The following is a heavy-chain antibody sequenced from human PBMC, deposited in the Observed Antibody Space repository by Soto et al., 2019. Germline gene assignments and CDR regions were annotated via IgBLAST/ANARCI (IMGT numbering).Heavy chain of an antibody. V-gene: IGHV4-31*03. CDR1: GGSISSGGYY. Sequence: PSETLSLTCTVSGGSISSGGYYWSWIRQHPGKGLEWIGYIYYSGSTYYNPSLKSRVTISVDTSKNQFSLKLSSVTAADTAVYYCARESRDSSSTFDYWGQGTLVTVSS. D-gene: IGHD6-6*01. CDR3: ARESRDSSSTFDY. CDR2: IYYSGST. J-gene: IGHJ4*02.